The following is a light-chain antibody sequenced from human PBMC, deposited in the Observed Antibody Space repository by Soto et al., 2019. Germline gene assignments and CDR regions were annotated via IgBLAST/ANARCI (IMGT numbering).Light chain of an antibody. Sequence: QPVLTQSSSAYASLGSSVKLTCTLSSGHSSYIIAWHQQQPGKAPRYLMKLEGSGSYNKGSGVPDRFSGSSSGADRYLTISNLQFEDEADYYCETWDINTHVVFGGGTQLTVL. J-gene: IGLJ2*01. V-gene: IGLV4-60*02. CDR3: ETWDINTHVV. CDR1: SGHSSYI. CDR2: LEGSGSY.